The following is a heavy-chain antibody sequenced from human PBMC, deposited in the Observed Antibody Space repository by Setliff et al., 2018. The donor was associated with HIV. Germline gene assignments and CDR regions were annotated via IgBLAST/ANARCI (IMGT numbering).Heavy chain of an antibody. CDR3: ARVPRITTLRNAFDI. Sequence: SETLSLTCTVFGGSISSSNYYWGWIRQPPGKGLEWIGSIYYSGSTYHNPSLKSRVTISVDTSKNQFSLKLNSVTAADTAVYYCARVPRITTLRNAFDIWGQGTMVT. J-gene: IGHJ3*02. V-gene: IGHV4-39*07. D-gene: IGHD3-3*01. CDR1: GGSISSSNYY. CDR2: IYYSGST.